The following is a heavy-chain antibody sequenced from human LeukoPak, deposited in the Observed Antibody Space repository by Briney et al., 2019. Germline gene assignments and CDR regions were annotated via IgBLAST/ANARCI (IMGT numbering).Heavy chain of an antibody. CDR1: GYTFTGYY. CDR3: ARTYCSSTSCEGYFDY. V-gene: IGHV1-2*04. D-gene: IGHD2-2*01. Sequence: GASVKVSCKASGYTFTGYYMHWVRQAPGQGLEWMGWINPNSGGTNYAQKFQGWVTMTRDTSISTAYMELSRLRSDDTAVYYCARTYCSSTSCEGYFDYWGQGTLVTVS. J-gene: IGHJ4*02. CDR2: INPNSGGT.